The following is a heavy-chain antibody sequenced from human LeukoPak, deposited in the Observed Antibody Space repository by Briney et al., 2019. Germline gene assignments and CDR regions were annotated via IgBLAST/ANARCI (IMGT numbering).Heavy chain of an antibody. CDR1: GGSIRSYY. J-gene: IGHJ3*02. Sequence: SETLSLTCTVSGGSIRSYYWSWIRQPPGKGLEWIGYIYYSGSTNYNPSLKSRVTISVDTSKNQFSLKLSSVTAADTAVYFCACLTTAEAFDIWGQGTMVTVSS. D-gene: IGHD3-22*01. V-gene: IGHV4-59*01. CDR3: ACLTTAEAFDI. CDR2: IYYSGST.